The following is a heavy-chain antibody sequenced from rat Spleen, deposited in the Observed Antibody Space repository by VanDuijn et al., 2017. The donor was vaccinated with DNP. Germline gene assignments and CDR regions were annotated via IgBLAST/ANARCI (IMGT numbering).Heavy chain of an antibody. Sequence: EVQLVESGGGLVQPGRSLKLSCSASGFTFSNYGMAWVRQAPTKGLEWVASIGTGGDNTYYRDSVRGRFTISRDNAKNTQYLQMDSLRSEDSATYYCARAKYSSHYWYFDFWGPGTMVTVSS. D-gene: IGHD1-2*01. V-gene: IGHV5S13*01. CDR1: GFTFSNYG. J-gene: IGHJ1*01. CDR2: IGTGGDNT. CDR3: ARAKYSSHYWYFDF.